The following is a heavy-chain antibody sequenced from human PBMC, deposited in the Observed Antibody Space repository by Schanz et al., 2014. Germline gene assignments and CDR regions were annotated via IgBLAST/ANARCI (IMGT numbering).Heavy chain of an antibody. V-gene: IGHV1-24*01. CDR1: GYSLNELS. D-gene: IGHD2-2*01. CDR2: FHHEDGDT. CDR3: ATEASRTWFYNGVDV. Sequence: QVQLVQSGAEAKKPGASVKVSCKVSGYSLNELSMHWVRQAPGRGLEWMGGFHHEDGDTVHAQKFQGRVIMTEDTSTDTAYVELSRLTSEDTGVYYCATEASRTWFYNGVDVWGQGTTVTVSS. J-gene: IGHJ6*02.